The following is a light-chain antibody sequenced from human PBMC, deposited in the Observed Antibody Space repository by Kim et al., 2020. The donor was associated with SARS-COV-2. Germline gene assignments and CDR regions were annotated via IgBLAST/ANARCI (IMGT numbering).Light chain of an antibody. V-gene: IGLV10-54*01. J-gene: IGLJ3*02. CDR2: RNN. Sequence: QTATLTCTGNSNNVGNQGSAWLQQHQGHPPKLLSYRNNNRPSGISARLSASRSGNTASLTITGLQPEDEADYYCSAWDSSLSAWVFGGGTQLTVL. CDR3: SAWDSSLSAWV. CDR1: SNNVGNQG.